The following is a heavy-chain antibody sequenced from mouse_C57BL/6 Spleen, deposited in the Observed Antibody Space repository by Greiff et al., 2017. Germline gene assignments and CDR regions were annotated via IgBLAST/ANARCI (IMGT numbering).Heavy chain of an antibody. Sequence: VKLVESDAELVKPGASVKISCKVSGYTFTDHTIHWMKQRPEQGLEWIGYIYPRDGSTKYNEKFKGKATLTADKSSSTAYMQLNSLTSEDSAVYFCARRTGDYDDYYAMDYWGQGTSVTVSS. CDR1: GYTFTDHT. D-gene: IGHD2-4*01. CDR3: ARRTGDYDDYYAMDY. CDR2: IYPRDGST. V-gene: IGHV1-78*01. J-gene: IGHJ4*01.